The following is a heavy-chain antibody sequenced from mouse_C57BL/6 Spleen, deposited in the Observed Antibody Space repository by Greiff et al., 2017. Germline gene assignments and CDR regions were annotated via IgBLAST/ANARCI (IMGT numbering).Heavy chain of an antibody. D-gene: IGHD4-1*01. V-gene: IGHV1-50*01. CDR3: ARRGTGGTWFAY. CDR1: GYTFTSYW. CDR2: IDPSDSYT. Sequence: QVHVKQPGAELVKPGASVKLSCKASGYTFTSYWMQWVKQRPGQGLEWIGEIDPSDSYTNYNQKFKGKATLTVDTSSSTAYMQLSSLTSEDSAVYYCARRGTGGTWFAYWGQGTLVTVSA. J-gene: IGHJ3*01.